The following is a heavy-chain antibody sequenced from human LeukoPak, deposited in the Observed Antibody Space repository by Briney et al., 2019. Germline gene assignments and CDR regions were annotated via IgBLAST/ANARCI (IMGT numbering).Heavy chain of an antibody. Sequence: GGSLRLSCAASGFTFSSYWMSWVRQAPGKGLEWVANIKQDGSEKYYVDSVKGRFTISRDNAKNSLYLQMNSLRAEDTAVYYCARSWISYDILTGYYEPFDYWGQGTLVTVSP. CDR1: GFTFSSYW. D-gene: IGHD3-9*01. CDR2: IKQDGSEK. V-gene: IGHV3-7*01. CDR3: ARSWISYDILTGYYEPFDY. J-gene: IGHJ4*02.